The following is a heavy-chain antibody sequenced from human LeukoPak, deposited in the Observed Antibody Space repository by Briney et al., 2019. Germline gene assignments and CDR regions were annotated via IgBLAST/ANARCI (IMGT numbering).Heavy chain of an antibody. CDR3: ARDGYDILTGSPYYYYYMDV. J-gene: IGHJ6*03. Sequence: TLSLTCTVSGDSISSGDYYWSWIRQPAGKGLEWIGRIYTSGSTNYNPSLKSRVTISVDTSKNQFSLKLSSVTAADTAVYYCARDGYDILTGSPYYYYYMDVWGKGTTVTISS. CDR2: IYTSGST. D-gene: IGHD3-9*01. CDR1: GDSISSGDYY. V-gene: IGHV4-61*02.